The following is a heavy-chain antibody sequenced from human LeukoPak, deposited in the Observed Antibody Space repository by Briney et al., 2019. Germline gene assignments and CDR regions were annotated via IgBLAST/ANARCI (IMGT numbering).Heavy chain of an antibody. CDR1: GFTFSTYA. D-gene: IGHD3-16*01. Sequence: PGGSLRLSCAASGFTFSTYAMSWVRQAPGKGLEWVSTISGSGSNTYFVDPVKGRFSISRDNSNDKLYVQMNSLRSDGTAVYYCAKDREYSYVYDAFNSWGQGTLVTVSS. V-gene: IGHV3-23*01. CDR3: AKDREYSYVYDAFNS. J-gene: IGHJ3*02. CDR2: ISGSGSNT.